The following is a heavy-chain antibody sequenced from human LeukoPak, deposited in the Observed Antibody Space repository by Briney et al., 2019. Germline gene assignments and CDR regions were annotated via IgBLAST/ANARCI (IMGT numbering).Heavy chain of an antibody. CDR2: IYYSGTT. J-gene: IGHJ4*02. CDR1: GGSMSSYY. V-gene: IGHV4-59*01. Sequence: RSETLSPTCTVSGGSMSSYYWSWIRQPPGKGLEWIGYIYYSGTTNYNPSLKSRVTMSVDTSKNQFSLKLSFVTAADTAVYYCAREDTSYDTLYYFDYWGQGTLVTVSS. D-gene: IGHD3-9*01. CDR3: AREDTSYDTLYYFDY.